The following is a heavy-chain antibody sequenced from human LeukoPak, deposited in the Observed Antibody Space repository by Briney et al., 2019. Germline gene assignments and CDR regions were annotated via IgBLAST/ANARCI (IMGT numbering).Heavy chain of an antibody. CDR2: ISYDGSNK. D-gene: IGHD6-13*01. Sequence: GGSLRLSCAASGFTFSSYAMHWVRQAPGKGLEWVAVISYDGSNKYYADSVKGRFTISRDNSKNTLYLQMNSLRAEDTAVYYCARAGYSSSWYYYWGQGTLVTVFS. V-gene: IGHV3-30*04. CDR1: GFTFSSYA. J-gene: IGHJ4*02. CDR3: ARAGYSSSWYYY.